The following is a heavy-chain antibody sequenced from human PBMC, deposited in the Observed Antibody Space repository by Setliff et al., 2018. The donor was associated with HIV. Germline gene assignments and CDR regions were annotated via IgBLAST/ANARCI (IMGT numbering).Heavy chain of an antibody. CDR2: IYYSGTT. Sequence: SETLSLTCTVSGGSISSRTYYWGCIRQPPGKGLEWIGSIYYSGTTYYNPSLKSRVTISIDTSKNQFSLNLSSVTAADTAVYYCARLRITMIMMLNYFDYWGQGTLVTVSS. CDR1: GGSISSRTYY. CDR3: ARLRITMIMMLNYFDY. V-gene: IGHV4-39*01. J-gene: IGHJ4*02. D-gene: IGHD3-22*01.